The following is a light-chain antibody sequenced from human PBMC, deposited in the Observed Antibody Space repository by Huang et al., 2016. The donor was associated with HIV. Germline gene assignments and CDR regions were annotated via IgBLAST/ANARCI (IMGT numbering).Light chain of an antibody. CDR1: QDISHF. V-gene: IGKV1-33*01. CDR3: QQYDNLPLT. Sequence: DIQMTQSPSSLSASVGDRVTITCQASQDISHFLNWYQQKPGKEPKLLIYDASNLETGVPSRFSGSGSGTGFIFTISSLQPEDIATYYCQQYDNLPLTFGGGTKVEI. CDR2: DAS. J-gene: IGKJ4*01.